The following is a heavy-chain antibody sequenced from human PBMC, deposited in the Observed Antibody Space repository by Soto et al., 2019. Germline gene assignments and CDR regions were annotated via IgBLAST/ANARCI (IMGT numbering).Heavy chain of an antibody. CDR1: GGTFSSYA. CDR3: ATIYSYGYGVDY. J-gene: IGHJ4*02. V-gene: IGHV1-69*13. CDR2: IIPIFGTA. Sequence: GASVKVSCKASGGTFSSYAISWVRQAPGQGLEWMGGIIPIFGTANYAQKFQGRVTITADESTTTAYMELSSLRSEDTAVYYCATIYSYGYGVDYWGQGTLVTVSA. D-gene: IGHD5-18*01.